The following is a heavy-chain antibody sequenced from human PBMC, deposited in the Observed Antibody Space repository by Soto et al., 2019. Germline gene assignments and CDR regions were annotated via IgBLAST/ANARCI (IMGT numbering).Heavy chain of an antibody. CDR2: ISSSSSYI. CDR3: ARDRLVRGYDFWSGYPSYGMDV. J-gene: IGHJ6*02. CDR1: GFTFSSYS. D-gene: IGHD3-3*01. V-gene: IGHV3-21*01. Sequence: GGSLRLSCAVSGFTFSSYSMNWVRQAPGKGLEWVSSISSSSSYIYYADSVKGRFTISRDNAKNSLYLQMNSLRAEDTAVYYCARDRLVRGYDFWSGYPSYGMDVWGQGTTVTVSS.